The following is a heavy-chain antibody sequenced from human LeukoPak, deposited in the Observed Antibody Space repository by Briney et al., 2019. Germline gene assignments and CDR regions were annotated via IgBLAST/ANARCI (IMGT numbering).Heavy chain of an antibody. CDR1: GGSISTYS. J-gene: IGHJ4*02. Sequence: PSETLSLTCTVSGGSISTYSWTWVRQSPGKGLEWIGSVVTTTTKYSPALRSRVAISVDTSKNQFSLRLESVTTADTAVYYCARDTAVASGMQFWGQGALVTVSS. D-gene: IGHD6-19*01. CDR3: ARDTAVASGMQF. CDR2: VVTTTT. V-gene: IGHV4-4*07.